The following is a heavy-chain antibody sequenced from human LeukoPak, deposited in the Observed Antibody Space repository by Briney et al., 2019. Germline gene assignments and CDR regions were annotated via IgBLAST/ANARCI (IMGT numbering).Heavy chain of an antibody. CDR1: GGSISSSYYY. D-gene: IGHD3-3*01. CDR3: ARGRRYDFWSGYYHFDY. J-gene: IGHJ4*02. CDR2: IYYSGST. Sequence: SETLSLTCTVSGGSISSSYYYWGWIRQPPGKGLEWIGSIYYSGSTYYNPSLKSRVTISVDTSKNQFSLKLRSVTAADTAVYYCARGRRYDFWSGYYHFDYWGQGTLVTVSS. V-gene: IGHV4-39*07.